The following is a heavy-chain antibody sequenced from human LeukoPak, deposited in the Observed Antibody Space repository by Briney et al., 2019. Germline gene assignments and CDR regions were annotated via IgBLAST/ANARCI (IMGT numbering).Heavy chain of an antibody. J-gene: IGHJ6*02. D-gene: IGHD1-26*01. CDR2: INAGNGNT. Sequence: ASVTVSCTASGYTFTSYAMHWVRQAPGQRLEWMGWINAGNGNTKYSQKFQGRVTITRDTSASTAYMELSSLRSEDTAVYYCARSGSYLYYGMDVWGQGTTVTVSS. V-gene: IGHV1-3*01. CDR3: ARSGSYLYYGMDV. CDR1: GYTFTSYA.